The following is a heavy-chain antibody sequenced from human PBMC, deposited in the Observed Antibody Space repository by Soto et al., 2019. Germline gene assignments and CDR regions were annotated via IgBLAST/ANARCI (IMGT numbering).Heavy chain of an antibody. CDR3: AGPRGTANSAFDL. D-gene: IGHD2-21*02. CDR2: INPDGSWT. V-gene: IGHV3-74*01. CDR1: GFTISRHW. J-gene: IGHJ3*01. Sequence: EVQLVESGGGLVQPGGSLRLSCVASGFTISRHWMHWVRQAPGKGLVGVSRINPDGSWTDYADFVEGRFTISRDNAKNTLYLQIDSLRPEDTAVYYCAGPRGTANSAFDLWGPGTLVAVSS.